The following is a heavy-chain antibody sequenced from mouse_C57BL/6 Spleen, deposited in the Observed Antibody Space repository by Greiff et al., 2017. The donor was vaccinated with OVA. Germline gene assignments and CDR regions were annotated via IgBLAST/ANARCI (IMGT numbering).Heavy chain of an antibody. D-gene: IGHD4-1*01. V-gene: IGHV5-6*01. CDR3: ARGTGWYFDV. Sequence: EVQGVESGGDLVKPGGSLTLSCAASGFTFSSYGMSWVRQTPDKRLEWVATISSGGSYTYYPDSVKGRFTISRDNAKNTLYLQMSSLKSEDTAMYYCARGTGWYFDVWGTGTTVTVSS. J-gene: IGHJ1*03. CDR2: ISSGGSYT. CDR1: GFTFSSYG.